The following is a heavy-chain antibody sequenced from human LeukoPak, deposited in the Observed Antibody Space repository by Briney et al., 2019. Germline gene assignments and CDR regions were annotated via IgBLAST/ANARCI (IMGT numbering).Heavy chain of an antibody. CDR1: GGSFSGYY. CDR2: IYYSGST. Sequence: SETLSLTCAVYGGSFSGYYWSWIRQPPGKGLEWIGYIYYSGSTNYNPSLKSRVTISVDTSKNQFSLKLSSVTAADTAVYYCARDLGAAGRGGDYWGQGTLVTVSS. CDR3: ARDLGAAGRGGDY. J-gene: IGHJ4*02. D-gene: IGHD6-13*01. V-gene: IGHV4-59*12.